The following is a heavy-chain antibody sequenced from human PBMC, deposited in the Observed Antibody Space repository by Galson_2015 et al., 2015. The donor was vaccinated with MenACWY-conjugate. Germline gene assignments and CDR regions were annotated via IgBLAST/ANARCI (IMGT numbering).Heavy chain of an antibody. Sequence: SLRLSCAASGFTFSSYWMTWVRQTPGKGLEWVANIKPEGGEKDYVDFVKGRFIISRDNPKNSVYLEMNSLRADDTAVYYCARGGKWLDAWGQGTTVTVSS. CDR3: ARGGKWLDA. D-gene: IGHD2-15*01. V-gene: IGHV3-7*03. CDR1: GFTFSSYW. J-gene: IGHJ6*02. CDR2: IKPEGGEK.